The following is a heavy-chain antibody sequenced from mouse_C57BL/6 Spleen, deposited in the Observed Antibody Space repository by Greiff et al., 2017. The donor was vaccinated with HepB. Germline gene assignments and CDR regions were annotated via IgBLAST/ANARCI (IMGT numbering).Heavy chain of an antibody. CDR3: ARGGDYGNYEGYYAMDY. D-gene: IGHD2-1*01. CDR1: GYTFTDYY. CDR2: INPYNGGT. Sequence: EVQLQQSGPVLVKPGASVKMSCKASGYTFTDYYMNWVKQSHGKSLEWIGVINPYNGGTSYNQKFKGKATLTVDKSSSTAYMELNSLTSEDSAVYYCARGGDYGNYEGYYAMDYWGQGTSVTVSS. V-gene: IGHV1-19*01. J-gene: IGHJ4*01.